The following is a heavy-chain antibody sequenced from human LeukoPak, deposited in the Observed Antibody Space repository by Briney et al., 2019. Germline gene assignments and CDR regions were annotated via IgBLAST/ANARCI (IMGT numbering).Heavy chain of an antibody. V-gene: IGHV4-39*07. CDR3: AKSRTTVTTYSFSYYYMDV. CDR2: IYYSGST. D-gene: IGHD4-17*01. J-gene: IGHJ6*03. CDR1: GVSTSSSNCY. Sequence: SETLSLTCTVSGVSTSSSNCYWGWIRQAPGKGLEWIGSIYYSGSTYYHPSLKSRITISVHTSKNQFSRKLSSVTAADTAVYYCAKSRTTVTTYSFSYYYMDVWGKGTTVTVSS.